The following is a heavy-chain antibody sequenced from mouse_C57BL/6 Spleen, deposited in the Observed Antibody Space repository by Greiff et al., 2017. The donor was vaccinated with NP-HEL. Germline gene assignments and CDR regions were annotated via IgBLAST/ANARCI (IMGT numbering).Heavy chain of an antibody. CDR2: IWSDGST. J-gene: IGHJ4*01. Sequence: VQVVESGPGLVAPSQSLSITCTVSGFSLTSYGVHWVRQPPGKGLEWLVVIWSDGSTTYNSALKSRLSISKDNSKSQVFLKMNSLQTDDTAMYYCARQYDYDGDYYAMDYWGQGTSVTVSS. CDR1: GFSLTSYG. V-gene: IGHV2-6-1*01. CDR3: ARQYDYDGDYYAMDY. D-gene: IGHD2-4*01.